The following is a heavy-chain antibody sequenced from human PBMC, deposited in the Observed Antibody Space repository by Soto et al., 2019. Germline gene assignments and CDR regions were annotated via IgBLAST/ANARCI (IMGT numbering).Heavy chain of an antibody. CDR3: ARVCWWALIAVAGTKPYYFDY. CDR1: GYTFTSYD. CDR2: MNPNSGNT. Sequence: QVQLVQSGAEVKKPGASVKVSCKASGYTFTSYDINWVRQATGQGLEWMGWMNPNSGNTGYAQKFQGRVTMTRNTSISTAYMELSSLRSEDTAVYYCARVCWWALIAVAGTKPYYFDYWGQGTLVTVSS. D-gene: IGHD6-19*01. V-gene: IGHV1-8*01. J-gene: IGHJ4*02.